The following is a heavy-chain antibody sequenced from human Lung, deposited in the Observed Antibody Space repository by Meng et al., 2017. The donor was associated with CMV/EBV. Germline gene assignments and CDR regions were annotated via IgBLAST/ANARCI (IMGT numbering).Heavy chain of an antibody. V-gene: IGHV1-18*01. CDR1: GYSFSSYG. J-gene: IGHJ4*02. CDR2: ISAYNGNT. D-gene: IGHD3-10*01. Sequence: ASXXVSXKASGYSFSSYGINWVRQAPGQGLEWMGWISAYNGNTNYAQKLEARVTMTTDTSTSTAYMELRSLRSDDPAVYYCGGDRWYYGAGDYYPFDFWGQGTLVTVSS. CDR3: GGDRWYYGAGDYYPFDF.